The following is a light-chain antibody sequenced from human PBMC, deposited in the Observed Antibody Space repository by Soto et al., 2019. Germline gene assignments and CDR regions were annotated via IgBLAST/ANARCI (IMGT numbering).Light chain of an antibody. CDR3: QQRNNWPPAT. CDR1: QSVGRH. Sequence: EIMLTQSPATLSLSPGERATLSCRASQSVGRHLAWYQQKPGQAPRLLIYDASNRATGVPARFSGSGSGTDFTLSISSLEPEYFAVYYCQQRNNWPPATFGGGTKVEIK. J-gene: IGKJ4*01. CDR2: DAS. V-gene: IGKV3-11*01.